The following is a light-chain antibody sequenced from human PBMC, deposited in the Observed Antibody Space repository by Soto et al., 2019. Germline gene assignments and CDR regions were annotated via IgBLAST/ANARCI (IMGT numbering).Light chain of an antibody. CDR3: GSYTTSTTYV. CDR2: GVS. V-gene: IGLV2-14*03. Sequence: QSALTRPAAVSGSPGQSITISCTGTSSDVGGFDYVSWYQQRPGKAPKLMIYGVSNRPSGVSNRFSGSKSGNTASLTISGLQAEDEADYYCGSYTTSTTYVFATGTKVTVL. CDR1: SSDVGGFDY. J-gene: IGLJ1*01.